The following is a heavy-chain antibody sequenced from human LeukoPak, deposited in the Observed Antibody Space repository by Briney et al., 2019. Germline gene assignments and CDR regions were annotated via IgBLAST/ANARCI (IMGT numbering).Heavy chain of an antibody. CDR2: INHSGST. J-gene: IGHJ4*02. V-gene: IGHV4-34*01. CDR3: ARMGATSDY. CDR1: GGCISSYY. D-gene: IGHD1-26*01. Sequence: SETLSLTCTVSGGCISSYYWNWIRQPPGKGLEWIGEINHSGSTNYNPSLKSRVTISVDTSKNQFSLKLCSVTAADTAVYYCARMGATSDYWGQGTLVTVSS.